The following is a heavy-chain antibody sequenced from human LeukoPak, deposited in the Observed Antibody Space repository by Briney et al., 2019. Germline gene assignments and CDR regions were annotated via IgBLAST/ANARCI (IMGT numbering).Heavy chain of an antibody. CDR3: ATISGYDQHFDY. J-gene: IGHJ4*02. CDR1: GGTFSSYA. Sequence: SVKVSCKASGGTFSSYAIGWVRQAPGQGLEWMGGIIPIFGTANYAQKFQGRVTITTDESTSTAYMELSSLRSEDTAVYYCATISGYDQHFDYWGQGTLVTVSS. D-gene: IGHD5-12*01. V-gene: IGHV1-69*05. CDR2: IIPIFGTA.